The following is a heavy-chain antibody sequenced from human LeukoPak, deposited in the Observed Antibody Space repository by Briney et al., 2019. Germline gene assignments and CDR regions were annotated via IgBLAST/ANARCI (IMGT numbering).Heavy chain of an antibody. D-gene: IGHD2-2*01. J-gene: IGHJ4*02. CDR1: GFTFGSYS. V-gene: IGHV3-48*01. CDR3: ARDQRYCSSSSCPWEPFDY. CDR2: INASSSTI. Sequence: PGASLRLSCAASGFTFGSYSMNWVRQAPGKGLEWVSYINASSSTIYYADSVKGRFTISRDNAKNSLYLQMNSLRAEDTAVYYCARDQRYCSSSSCPWEPFDYWGQGTLVTVSS.